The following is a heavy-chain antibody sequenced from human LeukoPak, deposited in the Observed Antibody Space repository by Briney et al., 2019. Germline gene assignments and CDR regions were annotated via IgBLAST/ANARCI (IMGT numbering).Heavy chain of an antibody. Sequence: GGSLRLSCAASGFTFSSYGMHWVRQAPGKGLEWVAVISYDGSNKYYADSVKGRFTISRDNSENTLYLQMNSLRAEDTAVYYCAKVGQERWLQSFHDYWGQGTLVTVSS. CDR1: GFTFSSYG. CDR2: ISYDGSNK. J-gene: IGHJ4*02. D-gene: IGHD5-24*01. CDR3: AKVGQERWLQSFHDY. V-gene: IGHV3-30*18.